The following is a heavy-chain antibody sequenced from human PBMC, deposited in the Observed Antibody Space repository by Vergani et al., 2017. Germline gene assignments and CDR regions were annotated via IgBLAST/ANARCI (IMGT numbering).Heavy chain of an antibody. CDR1: GFTFSSYA. CDR2: ISYDGSNK. J-gene: IGHJ6*04. CDR3: ARDIRRYCSSTSCWVPMDV. V-gene: IGHV3-30-3*01. D-gene: IGHD2-2*01. Sequence: QVSLVESGGGVVQPGRSLRLSCAASGFTFSSYAMHWVRQAPGKGLEWVAVISYDGSNKYYADSVKGRFTISRDNSKNTLYLQMNSLRAEDTAVYYCARDIRRYCSSTSCWVPMDVWGKGTTVTVSS.